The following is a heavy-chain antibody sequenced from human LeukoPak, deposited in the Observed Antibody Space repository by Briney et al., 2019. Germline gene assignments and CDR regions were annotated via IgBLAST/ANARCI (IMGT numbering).Heavy chain of an antibody. CDR2: INHSGST. J-gene: IGHJ4*02. V-gene: IGHV4-34*01. CDR3: ARRRNFGSSWLKYFDY. D-gene: IGHD6-13*01. CDR1: GGSFSGYY. Sequence: SETLSLTCAVYGGSFSGYYWSWIRQPPGKGLEWIGEINHSGSTNYNPSLKSRVTISVDTSKNQFSLKLSSVTAADTAVYYCARRRNFGSSWLKYFDYWGQGTLVTVSS.